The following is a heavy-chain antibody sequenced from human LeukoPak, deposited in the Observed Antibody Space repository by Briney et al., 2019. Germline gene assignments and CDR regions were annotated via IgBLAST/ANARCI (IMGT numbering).Heavy chain of an antibody. CDR1: GFTFSSYG. CDR3: ARVQRGIAVALDY. D-gene: IGHD6-19*01. CDR2: ISTTGSSI. J-gene: IGHJ4*02. Sequence: PGGSLRLSCAASGFTFSSYGMNWVRQAPGKGLEWVSYISTTGSSIYYADSVKGRFTISRDNVKNLLYLQMNSLRAEDTAVYYCARVQRGIAVALDYWGQGTLATVSS. V-gene: IGHV3-48*04.